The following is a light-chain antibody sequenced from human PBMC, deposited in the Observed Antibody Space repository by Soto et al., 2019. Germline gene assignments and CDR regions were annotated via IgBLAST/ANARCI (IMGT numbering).Light chain of an antibody. CDR1: SSDVGGYNY. V-gene: IGLV2-14*01. Sequence: SSLTQPHSASGSPGKSIAISYRKTSSDVGGYNYVSWYQQHPGKAPKLMVYDVSNRPSGVSNRFSGSKSGNTASLTISWFQAEEKADYYCSSYTSNSNYVFRSGTKVTV. J-gene: IGLJ1*01. CDR3: SSYTSNSNYV. CDR2: DVS.